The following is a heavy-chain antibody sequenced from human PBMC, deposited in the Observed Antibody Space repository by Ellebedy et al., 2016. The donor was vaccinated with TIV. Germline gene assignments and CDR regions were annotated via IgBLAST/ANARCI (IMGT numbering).Heavy chain of an antibody. D-gene: IGHD3-10*01. Sequence: MPSETLSLTCAVSGASVSMSNWWSWVRQPPGKGLEWIGEIYLSGKTNYDPALKSRVTMSVDKSKNQVSLKLTSVTAADTAVYFCARLALVRGVITNYYYNDYMDVWGRGTTVAVSS. CDR1: GASVSMSNW. CDR3: ARLALVRGVITNYYYNDYMDV. CDR2: IYLSGKT. J-gene: IGHJ6*03. V-gene: IGHV4-4*02.